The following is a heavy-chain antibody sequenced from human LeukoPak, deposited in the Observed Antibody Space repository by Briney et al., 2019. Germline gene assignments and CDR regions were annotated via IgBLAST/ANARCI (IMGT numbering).Heavy chain of an antibody. J-gene: IGHJ4*02. V-gene: IGHV3-48*01. Sequence: GGSLRLSCAASGFTLSLYTMNWVRQAPGKGLEWVADISSSSSRIYYGDSVKGRFTISRDNAKNSVYLQMNSLRAEDTAVYYCAKVGDYVEVWFDYWGQGTLVTVSS. CDR3: AKVGDYVEVWFDY. D-gene: IGHD4-17*01. CDR1: GFTLSLYT. CDR2: ISSSSSRI.